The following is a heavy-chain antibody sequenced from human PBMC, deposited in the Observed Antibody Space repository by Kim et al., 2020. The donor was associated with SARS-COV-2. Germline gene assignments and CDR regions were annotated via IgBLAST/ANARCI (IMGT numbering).Heavy chain of an antibody. CDR1: GFTFSSYW. D-gene: IGHD6-6*01. CDR2: IKEDGSEK. Sequence: GGSLRLSCAASGFTFSSYWMSWVRQAPGKGLEWVANIKEDGSEKHYVDSVKGRFTISRDNAKNSLYLQMNSLRAEDTAVYYGIAHYSGSGYWGQGTLVTVSS. CDR3: IAHYSGSGY. J-gene: IGHJ4*02. V-gene: IGHV3-7*01.